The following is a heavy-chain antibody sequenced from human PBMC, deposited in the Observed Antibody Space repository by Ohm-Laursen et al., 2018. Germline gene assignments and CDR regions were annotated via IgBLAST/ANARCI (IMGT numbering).Heavy chain of an antibody. Sequence: GSLRLSCAASGFTFSSYGMHWVRQAPGKGLEWVSLIYSGGSTFYADSVEGRFTISRDTSNNTLFLQMNSLGAEDTAIYYCVKGRLAGAFDYWGQGTLVTVSS. CDR3: VKGRLAGAFDY. CDR1: GFTFSSYG. V-gene: IGHV3-NL1*01. D-gene: IGHD2-15*01. J-gene: IGHJ4*02. CDR2: IYSGGST.